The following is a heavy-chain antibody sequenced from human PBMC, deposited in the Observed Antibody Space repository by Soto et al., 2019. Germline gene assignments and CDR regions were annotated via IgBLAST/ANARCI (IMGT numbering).Heavy chain of an antibody. CDR1: GFTFSIYS. CDR2: ISSSSSYI. V-gene: IGHV3-21*01. CDR3: ARAGPLTGTTKDAFDI. Sequence: GGSLRLSCAASGFTFSIYSMNWVRQAPGKGLEWVSSISSSSSYIYYADSVKGRFTISRDNAKNSLYLQMKSLGAEDTAVYYCARAGPLTGTTKDAFDIWGQGTMVTVSS. D-gene: IGHD1-7*01. J-gene: IGHJ3*02.